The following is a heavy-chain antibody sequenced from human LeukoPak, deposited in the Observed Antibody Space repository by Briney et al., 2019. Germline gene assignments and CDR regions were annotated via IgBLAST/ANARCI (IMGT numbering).Heavy chain of an antibody. J-gene: IGHJ4*02. CDR2: MYYTGST. Sequence: SETLSLTCIVSGGSIRSSSYYWGWIRQPPGKGLEWIGSMYYTGSTYYNPSLKTRVTISVDTSKNQFSLKLTSVTAADTAAYYCAGVRAAAIPYYFDYWGQGTLVTVSS. D-gene: IGHD6-13*01. CDR3: AGVRAAAIPYYFDY. V-gene: IGHV4-39*07. CDR1: GGSIRSSSYY.